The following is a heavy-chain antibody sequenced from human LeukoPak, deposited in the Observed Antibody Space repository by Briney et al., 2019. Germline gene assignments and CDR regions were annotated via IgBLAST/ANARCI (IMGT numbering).Heavy chain of an antibody. J-gene: IGHJ3*02. D-gene: IGHD6-19*01. CDR1: GFDFEDYA. Sequence: PGGSLRLSCAASGFDFEDYAMHWVRQAPGKGLEWVSGISWNSGSIGYADSVKGRFTISRDNAKNSLYLQMNSLRAEDMALYYCAKNGGWHSSGTGLGSAFDIWGQGTMVTVSS. CDR2: ISWNSGSI. V-gene: IGHV3-9*03. CDR3: AKNGGWHSSGTGLGSAFDI.